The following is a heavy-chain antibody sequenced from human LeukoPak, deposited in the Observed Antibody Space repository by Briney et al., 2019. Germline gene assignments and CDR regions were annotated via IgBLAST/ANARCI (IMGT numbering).Heavy chain of an antibody. V-gene: IGHV4-59*01. CDR1: GGSISSNY. CDR3: ARGGYYGSGNDFRFDP. J-gene: IGHJ5*02. D-gene: IGHD3-10*01. CDR2: IYYSGST. Sequence: SETLSLTCTVSGGSISSNYWSWIRQPLGKGLEWLGYIYYSGSTSYKPSLKSRVTISVDTSKNQFSLKLSSVTAADTAVYYCARGGYYGSGNDFRFDPWGQGTLVTVSS.